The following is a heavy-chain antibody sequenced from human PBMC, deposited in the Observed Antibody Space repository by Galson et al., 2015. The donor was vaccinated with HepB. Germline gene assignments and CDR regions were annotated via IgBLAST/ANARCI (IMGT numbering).Heavy chain of an antibody. Sequence: SLRLSCAGSGFTFSNYAMSWVRQAPGKGLEWLSTISGCGVSTYYADSVKGRFTISRDNSKNTLYLQMNSLRAEDTAVYYCAKDEVTTRNYYGMDVWGRGTTVTVSS. CDR2: ISGCGVST. CDR1: GFTFSNYA. V-gene: IGHV3-23*01. CDR3: AKDEVTTRNYYGMDV. J-gene: IGHJ6*02. D-gene: IGHD2-21*02.